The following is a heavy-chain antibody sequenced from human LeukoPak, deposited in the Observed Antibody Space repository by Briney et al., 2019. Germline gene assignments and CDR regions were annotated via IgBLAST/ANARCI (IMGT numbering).Heavy chain of an antibody. D-gene: IGHD4-23*01. J-gene: IGHJ4*02. CDR2: IIPIFGTA. CDR3: ARDRHGGNSEAFFDY. V-gene: IGHV1-69*05. Sequence: SVKVSCKASGGTLSSYAISWVRQAPGQGLEWMGRIIPIFGTANYAQKFQGRVTITTDESTSTAYMELSSLRSEDTAVYYCARDRHGGNSEAFFDYWGQGTLVTVSS. CDR1: GGTLSSYA.